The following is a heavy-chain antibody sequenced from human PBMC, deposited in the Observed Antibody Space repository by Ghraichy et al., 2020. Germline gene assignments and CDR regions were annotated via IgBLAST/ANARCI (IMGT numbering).Heavy chain of an antibody. D-gene: IGHD2-21*01. CDR2: IGHEGNGV. Sequence: GGSLRLSCAASGFPFSGWGMHWVRQAPGKGLEWVAVIGHEGNGVQYGDSVKGRFTISRDNSKNMLYLQMDTPIVEDTAVYYCTRDLHRGRYFDYWGQGTLVTVSS. CDR1: GFPFSGWG. V-gene: IGHV3-33*01. J-gene: IGHJ4*02. CDR3: TRDLHRGRYFDY.